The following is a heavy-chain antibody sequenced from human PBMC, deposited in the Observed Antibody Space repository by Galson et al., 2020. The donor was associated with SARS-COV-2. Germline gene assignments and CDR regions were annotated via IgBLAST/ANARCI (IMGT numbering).Heavy chain of an antibody. V-gene: IGHV3-74*01. CDR2: INSDGSST. CDR3: ARDEAGYYGSGTPLH. Sequence: GESLKISCAASGFTFSSYWMHWVRHAPGKGLAWVSRINSDGSSTSYADSVTGRFTISRDNAKNTLYLQMNSLRAKDTAVYYCARDEAGYYGSGTPLHWGQGTLVTVSS. D-gene: IGHD3-10*01. CDR1: GFTFSSYW. J-gene: IGHJ4*02.